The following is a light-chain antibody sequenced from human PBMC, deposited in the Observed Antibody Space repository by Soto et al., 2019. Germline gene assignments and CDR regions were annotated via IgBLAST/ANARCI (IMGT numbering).Light chain of an antibody. CDR3: QQYGSSPLT. V-gene: IGKV3-20*01. Sequence: EIVVTQSPGTLSLSPGERATLSCRASRSVSSNYLAWYQQKPGQAPRHLIYGAYSMATGIPDRFSGSGSGTDFNLTISRLEPEDFAVYHRQQYGSSPLTFGGGTKVEIK. CDR2: GAY. CDR1: RSVSSNY. J-gene: IGKJ4*01.